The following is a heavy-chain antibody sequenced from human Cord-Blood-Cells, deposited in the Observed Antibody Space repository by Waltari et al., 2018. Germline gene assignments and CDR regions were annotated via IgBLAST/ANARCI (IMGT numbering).Heavy chain of an antibody. CDR2: IRDDGSNK. Sequence: QVQLVESGGGVVQPGGSLRLSCAASGFTFSSYGMHWVRQAPGKGLEWVAFIRDDGSNKYYADSVKGRFTISRDNSKNTLYLQMNSLRAEDTAVYYCAKETIFGVVLDYWGQGTLVTVSS. CDR3: AKETIFGVVLDY. CDR1: GFTFSSYG. D-gene: IGHD3-3*01. V-gene: IGHV3-30*02. J-gene: IGHJ4*02.